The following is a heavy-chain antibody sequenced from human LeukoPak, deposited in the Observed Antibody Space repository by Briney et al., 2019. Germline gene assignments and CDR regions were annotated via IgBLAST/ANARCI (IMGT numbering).Heavy chain of an antibody. Sequence: PGGSLRLSCAASGFTFSSYSMNWVRQAPGKGLEWVSYISSSSSTIYYADSVKGRFTISRDNAKNSLYLQMNSLRAEDTAVYYCARTVTIYWYFDLWRRGTLVTVSS. CDR1: GFTFSSYS. J-gene: IGHJ2*01. V-gene: IGHV3-48*01. D-gene: IGHD4-17*01. CDR2: ISSSSSTI. CDR3: ARTVTIYWYFDL.